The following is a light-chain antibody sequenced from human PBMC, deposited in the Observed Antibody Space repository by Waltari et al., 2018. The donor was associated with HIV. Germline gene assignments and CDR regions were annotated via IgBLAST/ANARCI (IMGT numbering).Light chain of an antibody. V-gene: IGKV1-5*03. CDR3: QQYNSYSWT. CDR1: QSIYSW. CDR2: AAS. Sequence: DIQMTQSPSTLSASVGDRVTITCRASQSIYSWLAWYQQKPGKAPKLLLYAASNLESGVPSRFSGSGSGTESTLTISSLQPHDFATYYCQQYNSYSWTFGQGTKVEIK. J-gene: IGKJ1*01.